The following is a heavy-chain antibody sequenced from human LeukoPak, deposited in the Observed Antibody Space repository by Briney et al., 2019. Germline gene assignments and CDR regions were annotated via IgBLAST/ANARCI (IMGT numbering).Heavy chain of an antibody. Sequence: GGSLRLSCAASGFTFSSYAMSWVRQAPGKGLEWVSAISGSGGSTYYADSVKGRFTISRDNSKNTLYLQMSSLRAEDTAVYYCAKGSRDGYNFDYWGQGTLVTVSS. D-gene: IGHD5-24*01. CDR1: GFTFSSYA. V-gene: IGHV3-23*01. CDR3: AKGSRDGYNFDY. J-gene: IGHJ4*02. CDR2: ISGSGGST.